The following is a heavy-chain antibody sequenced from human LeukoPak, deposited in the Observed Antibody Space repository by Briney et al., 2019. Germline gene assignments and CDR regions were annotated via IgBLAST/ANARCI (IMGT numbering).Heavy chain of an antibody. CDR3: ANLLDYGDYGYFDY. J-gene: IGHJ4*02. D-gene: IGHD4-17*01. CDR1: GFTFSSYW. CDR2: INSDGSST. Sequence: GGSLRLSCAASGFTFSSYWMHWVRQAPGKGLVWVSRINSDGSSTSYADSVKGRFTISRDNSKNTLYLQMNSLRAEDTAVYYCANLLDYGDYGYFDYWGQGTLVTVSS. V-gene: IGHV3-74*01.